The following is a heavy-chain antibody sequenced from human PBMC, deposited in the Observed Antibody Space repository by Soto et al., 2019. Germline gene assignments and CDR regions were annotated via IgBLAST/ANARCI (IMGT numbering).Heavy chain of an antibody. D-gene: IGHD2-8*01. J-gene: IGHJ4*02. V-gene: IGHV3-23*01. CDR1: EFTFSNYA. CDR2: ISANGAGT. CDR3: ARIAATNGLDY. Sequence: LRLSCTPSEFTFSNYAMSWVRQAPGKGLEWVSSISANGAGTYHADSVKGRFSTSRDNSQNTLYLQMNSLRAEDTAVYYRARIAATNGLDYWGQGTLVTVSS.